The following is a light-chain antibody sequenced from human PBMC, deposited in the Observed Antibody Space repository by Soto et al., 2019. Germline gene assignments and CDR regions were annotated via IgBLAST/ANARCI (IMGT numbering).Light chain of an antibody. CDR3: SSYAASNNFNIV. CDR2: EVT. Sequence: QSALTQPPSASGSHGQSVTISCTGTSSDVGGYNYVSWYQQYPGRAPKLMIYEVTKRPSGVPDRFSVSKSGNTASLTVSGLQAEDEADYSCSSYAASNNFNIVFGGGPQLTVL. CDR1: SSDVGGYNY. J-gene: IGLJ3*02. V-gene: IGLV2-8*01.